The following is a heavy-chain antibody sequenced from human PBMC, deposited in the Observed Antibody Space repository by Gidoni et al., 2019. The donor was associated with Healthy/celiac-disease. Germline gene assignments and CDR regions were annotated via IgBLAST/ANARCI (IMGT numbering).Heavy chain of an antibody. D-gene: IGHD6-19*01. CDR1: GGPFSNYT. Sequence: QVQLVQSGAEVKKPGSSVKVSCKASGGPFSNYTISWVRQAPGQGLEWMGRIIPILGLANYAQKFQGRVTITADKSTSTAYMELSSLRSEDTAVYYCARAAYCSGWYGDYWGQGTLVTVSS. V-gene: IGHV1-69*02. CDR2: IIPILGLA. J-gene: IGHJ4*02. CDR3: ARAAYCSGWYGDY.